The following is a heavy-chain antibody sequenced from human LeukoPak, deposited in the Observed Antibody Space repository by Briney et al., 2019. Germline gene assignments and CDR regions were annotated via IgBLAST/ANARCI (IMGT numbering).Heavy chain of an antibody. CDR2: INYKGGTT. CDR3: ARSSRDGYNLIDYMDV. V-gene: IGHV3-64*02. D-gene: IGHD5-24*01. Sequence: PGGSLRLSCAASGFTLSSFSMHWVRQSPGRGLEYVSAINYKGGTTYYADSVKGRFTISRDNSKNTLYLQMASLRGEDMAVYYCARSSRDGYNLIDYMDVWGKGTTVTVSS. J-gene: IGHJ6*03. CDR1: GFTLSSFS.